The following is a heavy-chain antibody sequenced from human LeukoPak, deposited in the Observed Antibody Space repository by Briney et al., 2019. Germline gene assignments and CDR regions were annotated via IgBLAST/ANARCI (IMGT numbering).Heavy chain of an antibody. J-gene: IGHJ4*02. CDR2: IRRKAHGGTT. CDR3: TRVTYYYDNSGYFHFDS. Sequence: SLRLSCTTSGFTFGDYAMSWVSQAPGKGLEWASFIRRKAHGGTTEYAASVKGRFSSSRDDSKSIAYLQMNSLKTEDTAVYFCTRVTYYYDNSGYFHFDSWGQGSLVTVSS. V-gene: IGHV3-49*04. CDR1: GFTFGDYA. D-gene: IGHD3-22*01.